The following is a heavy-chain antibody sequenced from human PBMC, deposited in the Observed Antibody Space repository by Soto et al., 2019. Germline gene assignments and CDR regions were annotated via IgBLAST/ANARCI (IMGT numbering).Heavy chain of an antibody. J-gene: IGHJ4*02. CDR2: ISYDAKKK. D-gene: IGHD2-2*01. CDR1: GFGFSYYD. Sequence: SVGSLRLSCAASGFGFSYYDMQWVRQPPGKGLEWVALISYDAKKKFFADSVKGRFTISRDNSENTLYLQMNNLTPEDTAVYFCAKVRSTGKVPDYWGQGTLVTVSS. V-gene: IGHV3-30*18. CDR3: AKVRSTGKVPDY.